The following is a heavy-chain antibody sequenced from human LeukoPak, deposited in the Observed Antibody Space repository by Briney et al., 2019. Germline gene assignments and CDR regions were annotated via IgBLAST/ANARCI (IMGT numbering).Heavy chain of an antibody. Sequence: ASVKVSCKASGGTFSSYAISWVRQAPGQGLEWMGWISAYNGNTNYAQKLQGRVTMTTDTSTSTAYMELRSLRSDDTAVYYCARDKGSSFGVVTNDAFDIWGQGTMVTVSS. J-gene: IGHJ3*02. D-gene: IGHD3-3*01. V-gene: IGHV1-18*01. CDR3: ARDKGSSFGVVTNDAFDI. CDR1: GGTFSSYA. CDR2: ISAYNGNT.